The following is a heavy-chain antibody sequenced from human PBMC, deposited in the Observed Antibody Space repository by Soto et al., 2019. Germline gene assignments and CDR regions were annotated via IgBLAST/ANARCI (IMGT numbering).Heavy chain of an antibody. J-gene: IGHJ4*02. CDR1: GFTFSAYW. Sequence: GGSLRLSCEVSGFTFSAYWMHWVRQVPGKGLIWVSRISDDGSTTTYADSVKGRFTISRDNAKNTLYLQMNSLRADDTGLYYCTRGPRVSSTGTGAHWGQGTLVTVSS. CDR2: ISDDGSTT. D-gene: IGHD1-1*01. CDR3: TRGPRVSSTGTGAH. V-gene: IGHV3-74*01.